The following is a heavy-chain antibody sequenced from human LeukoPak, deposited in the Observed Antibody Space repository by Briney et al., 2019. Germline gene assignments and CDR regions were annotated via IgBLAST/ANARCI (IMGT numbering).Heavy chain of an antibody. Sequence: PGGSLRLSCAASGFAFSRSWIHWVRQAPGKGLVWVSHINNDASRTTYADPVKGRFTISRDNSKNTLYLQTSSLRAEDTGVYYCVRASTTVPNLLDYWGQGTLDTVSS. D-gene: IGHD4-17*01. CDR3: VRASTTVPNLLDY. V-gene: IGHV3-74*01. CDR2: INNDASRT. J-gene: IGHJ4*02. CDR1: GFAFSRSW.